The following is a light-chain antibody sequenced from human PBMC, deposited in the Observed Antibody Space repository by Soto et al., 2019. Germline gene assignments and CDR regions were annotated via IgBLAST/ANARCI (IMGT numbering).Light chain of an antibody. Sequence: SHMTHSASTLSASVGDRVIITCRASQSISDSLAWHQQKPGKAPKLLVYAASTLQRGVPSRFSGSGFGTDFTLTISSLQPEDFATYYCLLDFNYFWAFGQGTKVDIK. V-gene: IGKV1-6*01. CDR1: QSISDS. CDR2: AAS. J-gene: IGKJ1*01. CDR3: LLDFNYFWA.